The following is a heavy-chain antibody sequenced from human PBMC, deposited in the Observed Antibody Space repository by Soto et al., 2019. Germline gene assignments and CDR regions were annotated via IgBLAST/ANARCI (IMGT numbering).Heavy chain of an antibody. CDR3: AAVGGYYGDYPNFDY. CDR2: VYYSGTT. D-gene: IGHD4-17*01. Sequence: SETLSLTCSVSGRSISPFYWSWIRQPPGKGLEWIGSVYYSGTTNYNPSLKSRVTISVDTSRNHFSLKLTSVTAADTAVYYCAAVGGYYGDYPNFDYWGRGTQVTVSS. J-gene: IGHJ4*02. V-gene: IGHV4-59*01. CDR1: GRSISPFY.